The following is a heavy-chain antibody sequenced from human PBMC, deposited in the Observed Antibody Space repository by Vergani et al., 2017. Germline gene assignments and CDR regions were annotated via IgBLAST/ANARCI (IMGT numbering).Heavy chain of an antibody. CDR2: IDWDDDK. CDR3: ARTNLGYCSGGSCYPHWFDP. V-gene: IGHV2-70*04. CDR1: GFSLSTSGMR. D-gene: IGHD2-15*01. J-gene: IGHJ5*02. Sequence: QVTLKESGPALVKPTQTLTLTCTFSGFSLSTSGMRVSWIRQPPGKALEWLARIDWDDDKFYSTSLKTRLTISKDTSKNQVVLTMTNIDPVDTATYYCARTNLGYCSGGSCYPHWFDPWGQGTLVTVSS.